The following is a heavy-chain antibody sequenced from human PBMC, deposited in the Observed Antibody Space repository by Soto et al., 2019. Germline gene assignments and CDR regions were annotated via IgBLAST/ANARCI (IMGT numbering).Heavy chain of an antibody. D-gene: IGHD3-22*01. CDR3: AKSLGDYYDSSGLHYYYYGMDV. CDR1: GGSFSGYY. J-gene: IGHJ6*02. Sequence: PSETLSLTCAVYGGSFSGYYWSWIRQPPGKGLEWIGEINHSGSTNYNPSLKSRVTISVDTSKNQFSLKLSSVTAEDTAVYYCAKSLGDYYDSSGLHYYYYGMDVWGQGTTVTV. CDR2: INHSGST. V-gene: IGHV4-34*01.